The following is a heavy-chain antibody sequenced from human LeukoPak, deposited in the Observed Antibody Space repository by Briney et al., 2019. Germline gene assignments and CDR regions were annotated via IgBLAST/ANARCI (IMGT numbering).Heavy chain of an antibody. CDR2: ISSSGSTI. Sequence: PGGSLRLSCAASGFAFSSYAMYWVRQAPGKGLEWVSYISSSGSTIYYADSVKGRFTISRDNAKNSLYLQMNSLRAEDTAVYYCARCPPYTSGWYGYFQHWGQGTLVTVSS. V-gene: IGHV3-48*03. J-gene: IGHJ1*01. D-gene: IGHD6-19*01. CDR1: GFAFSSYA. CDR3: ARCPPYTSGWYGYFQH.